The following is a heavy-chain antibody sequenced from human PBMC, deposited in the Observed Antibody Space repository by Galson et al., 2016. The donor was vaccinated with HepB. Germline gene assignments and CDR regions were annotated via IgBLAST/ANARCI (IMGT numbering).Heavy chain of an antibody. CDR1: GYTFSSYE. Sequence: SVKVSCKASGYTFSSYEISWVRQAPGQGLEWMGWISAYNGNTNYPQKLQGRVTMTTDASTSKAYMELRSLTSDDTAVYYCARGYPGVTFEFWGQGTMVTVSS. D-gene: IGHD2-8*01. CDR2: ISAYNGNT. V-gene: IGHV1-18*01. J-gene: IGHJ3*01. CDR3: ARGYPGVTFEF.